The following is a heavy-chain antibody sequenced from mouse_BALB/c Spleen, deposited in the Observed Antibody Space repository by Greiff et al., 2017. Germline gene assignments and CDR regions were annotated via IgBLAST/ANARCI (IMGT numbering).Heavy chain of an antibody. Sequence: VQLKQSGPELVKPGASVKISCKASGYTFTDYNMHWVKQSHGKSLEWIGYIYPYNGGTGYNQKFKSKATLTVDNSSSTAYMELRSLTSEDSAVYYCARGGDWYFDVWGAGTTVTVSS. J-gene: IGHJ1*01. CDR1: GYTFTDYN. V-gene: IGHV1S29*02. CDR2: IYPYNGGT. CDR3: ARGGDWYFDV.